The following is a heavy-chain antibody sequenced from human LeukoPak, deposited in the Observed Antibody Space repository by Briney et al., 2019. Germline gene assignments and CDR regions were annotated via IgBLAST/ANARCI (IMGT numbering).Heavy chain of an antibody. CDR3: AKDGTYYYGSGRNYYYMDV. D-gene: IGHD3-10*01. V-gene: IGHV3-30*04. Sequence: PGGSLRLSCAGSGFTFSSYAMYWVRHAPGKGLEWVTVISYDGSNKYYVDSVKGRFTISRDNSKNTLYLQMNSLRAEDTAVYYCAKDGTYYYGSGRNYYYMDVWGKGTTVTISS. CDR1: GFTFSSYA. J-gene: IGHJ6*03. CDR2: ISYDGSNK.